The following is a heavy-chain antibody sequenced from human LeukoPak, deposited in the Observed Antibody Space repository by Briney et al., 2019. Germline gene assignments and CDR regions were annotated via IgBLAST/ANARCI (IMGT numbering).Heavy chain of an antibody. Sequence: SVKVSCKASGGTFSSYAISWVRQAPGQGLEWMGGIIPIFGTANYAQKFQGRVTNTADESTSTAYMELSSLRSEDTAVYYCARDLGLYGGNSALDYWGQGTLVTVSS. CDR1: GGTFSSYA. J-gene: IGHJ4*02. D-gene: IGHD4-23*01. CDR2: IIPIFGTA. V-gene: IGHV1-69*01. CDR3: ARDLGLYGGNSALDY.